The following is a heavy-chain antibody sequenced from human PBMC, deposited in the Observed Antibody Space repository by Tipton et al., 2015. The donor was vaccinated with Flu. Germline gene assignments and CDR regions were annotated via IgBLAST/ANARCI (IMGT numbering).Heavy chain of an antibody. CDR1: GGSMRSYY. CDR2: IYTSGTA. D-gene: IGHD3-10*01. Sequence: TLSLTCTVSGGSMRSYYWSWVRRPAGKGLEWIGRIYTSGTANYNPSLKSRVTMSIDTSNEQFSLKLRSVTAADTAVYYCARASGSGTDVIYASWGQGTLVTVSS. J-gene: IGHJ5*02. V-gene: IGHV4-4*07. CDR3: ARASGSGTDVIYAS.